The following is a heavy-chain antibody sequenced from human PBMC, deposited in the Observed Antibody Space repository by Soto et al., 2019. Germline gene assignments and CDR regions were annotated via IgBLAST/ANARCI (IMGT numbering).Heavy chain of an antibody. Sequence: GESLKIYCKGSGCKLAPYWIAWVRQMPGRGVEWMGIINPCKSKTIYSPSFQGLVTITADTSLNTAYLQWDSLRASDTATYYCARGFTGSAGRFDPWGQGTVVTVSS. CDR1: GCKLAPYW. J-gene: IGHJ5*02. D-gene: IGHD2-8*02. CDR2: INPCKSKT. V-gene: IGHV5-51*01. CDR3: ARGFTGSAGRFDP.